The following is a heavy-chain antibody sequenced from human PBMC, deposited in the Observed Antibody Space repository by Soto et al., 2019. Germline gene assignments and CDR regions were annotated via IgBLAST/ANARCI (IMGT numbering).Heavy chain of an antibody. V-gene: IGHV4-4*02. CDR3: ARNRYGGYDFDS. J-gene: IGHJ4*02. Sequence: QVQLQESGPGLVKPSGTLSLTCTVSSGSITSSLWWSWVRQSPGKGLEWIGEVAQSGNIHCIPSLKNRLTIPIDKSTNRFSRRLPSVTAADTAVYYCARNRYGGYDFDSWGQGSLVTVSS. CDR2: VAQSGNI. D-gene: IGHD5-12*01. CDR1: SGSITSSLW.